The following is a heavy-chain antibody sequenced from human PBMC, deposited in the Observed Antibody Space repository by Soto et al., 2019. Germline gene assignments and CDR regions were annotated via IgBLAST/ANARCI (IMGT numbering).Heavy chain of an antibody. CDR2: IIPIIGTA. D-gene: IGHD3-22*01. CDR3: ARSSDYYDSSGSLPYYYYYGMDV. CDR1: GGTFSSYA. Sequence: QVQLVQSGAEVKKPGSSVKVSCKASGGTFSSYAISWVRQAPGQGLEWMGGIIPIIGTANYAQKFQGRVTITADESTSTTYMELSSLRCEDTAVYYCARSSDYYDSSGSLPYYYYYGMDVWGQGTTVTVSS. V-gene: IGHV1-69*01. J-gene: IGHJ6*02.